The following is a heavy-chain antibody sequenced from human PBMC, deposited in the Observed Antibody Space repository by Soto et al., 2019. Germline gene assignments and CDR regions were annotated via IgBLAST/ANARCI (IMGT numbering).Heavy chain of an antibody. CDR1: GFTFSSYA. CDR2: ISGSGGST. V-gene: IGHV3-23*01. Sequence: PGGSLRLACAASGFTFSSYAMSWVRQAPGKGLEWVSAISGSGGSTYYADSVKGRFTISRDNSKNTLYLQMNSLRAEDTAVYYCAKHITIFGGGMDGWGQGTTVTVSS. CDR3: AKHITIFGGGMDG. D-gene: IGHD3-3*01. J-gene: IGHJ6*02.